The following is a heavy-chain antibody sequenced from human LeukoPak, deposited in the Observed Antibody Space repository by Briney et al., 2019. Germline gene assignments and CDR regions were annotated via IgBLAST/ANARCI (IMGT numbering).Heavy chain of an antibody. D-gene: IGHD2-21*02. Sequence: SETLSLTCAVYGGSFSGYYWSWIRQHPGKGLEWIGYIYYSGSTYYNPSLKSRVTISVDTSKNQFSLKLSSVTAADTAVYYCARDSIGDFYFDYWGQGTLVTVSS. CDR2: IYYSGST. CDR3: ARDSIGDFYFDY. V-gene: IGHV4-31*11. CDR1: GGSFSGYY. J-gene: IGHJ4*02.